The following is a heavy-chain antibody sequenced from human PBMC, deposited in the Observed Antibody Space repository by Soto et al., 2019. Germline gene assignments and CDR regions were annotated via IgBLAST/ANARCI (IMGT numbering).Heavy chain of an antibody. CDR2: IFSNDEK. D-gene: IGHD6-13*01. J-gene: IGHJ5*02. V-gene: IGHV2-26*04. CDR3: ASTYSSSWYWFDP. Sequence: QVTVKESGPVLVKPTETLTLTCTVSGFSLSNAGLSVSWIRQPPGKALEWLAHIFSNDEKSYSTSLKSRLTISKDTSKSQVVLIMTNMDHVDTATYYCASTYSSSWYWFDPWGQGTLVTVSS. CDR1: GFSLSNAGLS.